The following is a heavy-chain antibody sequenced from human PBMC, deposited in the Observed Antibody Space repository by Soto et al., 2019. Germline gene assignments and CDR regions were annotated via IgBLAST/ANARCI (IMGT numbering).Heavy chain of an antibody. J-gene: IGHJ4*02. CDR3: ARSLGRGWTPY. V-gene: IGHV1-69*06. Sequence: QVHLVQSEAEVKKPGSSVKVSCNASGGTFSSYTVSWVRQAPGQGLEWVGGIIPVFNTTYYAQRFQSRVTILADKSTSTAYMDLSNLRSEDTAVYYCARSLGRGWTPYWGQGTRVTVSS. CDR2: IIPVFNTT. D-gene: IGHD6-19*01. CDR1: GGTFSSYT.